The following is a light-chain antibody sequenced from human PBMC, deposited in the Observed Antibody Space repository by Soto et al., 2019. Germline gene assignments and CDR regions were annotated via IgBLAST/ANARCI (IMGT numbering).Light chain of an antibody. J-gene: IGKJ5*01. V-gene: IGKV3-20*01. CDR2: GAS. Sequence: EIVLTQSPGTLSLSPGERATLSCRASQSVSSSYLAWYQQKPGQAPRLLIYGASSRATGIPDRFSSSGSGTDFPLTISRLEPEYFAVYYCQQYGSSPQTFGQGTRLEIK. CDR1: QSVSSSY. CDR3: QQYGSSPQT.